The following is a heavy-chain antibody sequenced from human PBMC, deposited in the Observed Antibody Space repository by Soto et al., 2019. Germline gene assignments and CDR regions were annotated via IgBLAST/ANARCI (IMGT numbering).Heavy chain of an antibody. CDR1: GGSISSSNW. CDR3: ARVSGSYYYGMDV. D-gene: IGHD1-26*01. Sequence: QVQLQESGPGLVKPSGTLSLTCAVSGGSISSSNWWSWVRQPPGKGLEWIGEIYHSGSTNYNPSLKSRDAISVDKSKNQFSLKLSSVTAADTAVYYCARVSGSYYYGMDVWGQGTTVTVSS. V-gene: IGHV4-4*02. J-gene: IGHJ6*02. CDR2: IYHSGST.